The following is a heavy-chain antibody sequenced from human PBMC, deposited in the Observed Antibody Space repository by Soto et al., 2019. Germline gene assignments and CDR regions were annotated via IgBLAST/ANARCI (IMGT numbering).Heavy chain of an antibody. D-gene: IGHD3-10*01. CDR2: VNPILRMS. CDR3: ASNYGWGYRAVGS. J-gene: IGHJ4*02. CDR1: GDTFNFYS. Sequence: QVQLVQSGAEVKSAGSSVKVSCKASGDTFNFYSINWVRQAPGLGLEWVGRVNPILRMSNYAQRLQGRVPMTADKSTGTAYRKLRSLRSEDTAIYYCASNYGWGYRAVGSWGQGALVTVSS. V-gene: IGHV1-69*02.